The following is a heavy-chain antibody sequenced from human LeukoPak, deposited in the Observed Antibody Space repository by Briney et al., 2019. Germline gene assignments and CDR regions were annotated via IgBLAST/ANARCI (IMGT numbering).Heavy chain of an antibody. CDR2: ISSSGSYI. D-gene: IGHD2-2*01. J-gene: IGHJ4*02. Sequence: PGGSLRLSCAASGFPFSTYSMNWVRQAPGKGLEWVSSISSSGSYIYYADPVRGRFTISRDNAKNSLYLQMNSLRAEDTAVYYCASRYCSSTNCYAFDYWGQGTLVPVSS. CDR1: GFPFSTYS. V-gene: IGHV3-21*01. CDR3: ASRYCSSTNCYAFDY.